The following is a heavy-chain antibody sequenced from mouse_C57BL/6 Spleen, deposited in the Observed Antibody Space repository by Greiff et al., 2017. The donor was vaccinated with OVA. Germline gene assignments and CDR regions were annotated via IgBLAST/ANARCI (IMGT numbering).Heavy chain of an antibody. Sequence: EVKLVESGGGLVKPGGSLKLSCAASGFTFSSYAMSWVRQTPEKRLEWVATISDGGSYTYYPDNVTGRFTISRDNAKNNLYLQMSHLKSEDTAMYYCARDGAVVATDAMDYWGQGTSVTVSS. J-gene: IGHJ4*01. D-gene: IGHD1-1*01. CDR3: ARDGAVVATDAMDY. CDR1: GFTFSSYA. V-gene: IGHV5-4*01. CDR2: ISDGGSYT.